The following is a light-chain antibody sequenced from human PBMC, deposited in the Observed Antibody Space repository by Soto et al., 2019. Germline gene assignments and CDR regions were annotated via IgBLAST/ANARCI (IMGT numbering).Light chain of an antibody. Sequence: DIQMTQSPSTLSASVGDRVTITCRASQSISSWLAWYQQKPGKAPKLLTYKASSLESGVPSRFSGSGSGTEFTLTISSLQPDDFAPYYCQPYNSYGTLGQGTKLDIK. CDR1: QSISSW. CDR3: QPYNSYGT. CDR2: KAS. J-gene: IGKJ1*01. V-gene: IGKV1-5*03.